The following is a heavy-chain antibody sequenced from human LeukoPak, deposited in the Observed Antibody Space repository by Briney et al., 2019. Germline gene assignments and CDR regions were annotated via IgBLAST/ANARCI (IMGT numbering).Heavy chain of an antibody. J-gene: IGHJ6*03. CDR1: GFTVSSNY. V-gene: IGHV3-66*02. Sequence: GGSLRLSCAASGFTVSSNYMSWVRQAPGKGLEWVSVIFSGGSTYYADSVKGRFTIPRDNSKNTLYLQMNSLRAEDTAVYYCARVTETYYYYYYMDVWGKGTTVTVSS. CDR2: IFSGGST. D-gene: IGHD2-21*02. CDR3: ARVTETYYYYYYMDV.